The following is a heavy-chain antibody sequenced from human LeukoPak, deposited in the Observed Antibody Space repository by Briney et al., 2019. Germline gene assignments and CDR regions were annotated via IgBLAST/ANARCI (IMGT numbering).Heavy chain of an antibody. CDR1: GFTFSSYA. J-gene: IGHJ4*02. CDR3: ARVSYSSGWHYFDY. V-gene: IGHV3-30*04. Sequence: PGGSLRLSCAASGFTFSSYAMHWVRQAPGKGLEWVAVISYDGSNKYYADSVKGRFTISRDNSKNTLYLQMNSLRAEDTAVYYCARVSYSSGWHYFDYWGQGTLVTVSS. CDR2: ISYDGSNK. D-gene: IGHD6-19*01.